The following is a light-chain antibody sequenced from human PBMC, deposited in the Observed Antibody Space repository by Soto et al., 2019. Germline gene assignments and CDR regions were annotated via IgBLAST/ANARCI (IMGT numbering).Light chain of an antibody. Sequence: DIPMTQSPTSLSASVGDRVTITCRASQDIRNFVAWYQQKPGKAPKLLIYAASTLQSGVPSRFSGSGSGTDFTLTINSLQHEDGATYSCQKYSSVPFFGPGTKVESK. CDR1: QDIRNF. J-gene: IGKJ3*01. V-gene: IGKV1-27*01. CDR2: AAS. CDR3: QKYSSVPF.